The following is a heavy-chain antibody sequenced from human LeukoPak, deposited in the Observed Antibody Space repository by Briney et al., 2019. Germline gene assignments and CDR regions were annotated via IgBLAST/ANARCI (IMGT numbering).Heavy chain of an antibody. CDR3: ASSYCSGGSCLIDY. Sequence: GGSLRLSCAASGFTLSSYAMHWVRQAPGKGLEWVAVISYDGSNKYYADSVKGRFTISRDNSKNTLYLQMNSLRAEDTAVYYCASSYCSGGSCLIDYWGQETLVTVSS. CDR1: GFTLSSYA. D-gene: IGHD2-15*01. CDR2: ISYDGSNK. J-gene: IGHJ4*02. V-gene: IGHV3-30*04.